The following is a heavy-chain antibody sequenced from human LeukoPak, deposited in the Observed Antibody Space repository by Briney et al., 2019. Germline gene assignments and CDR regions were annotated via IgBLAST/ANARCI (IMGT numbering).Heavy chain of an antibody. CDR3: ARGMLFQYYFDY. CDR1: GFTFSSYA. J-gene: IGHJ4*02. CDR2: ISYDGSNK. V-gene: IGHV3-30*04. D-gene: IGHD2-8*01. Sequence: PGRSLRLSCAASGFTFSSYAMHWVRQAPGKGLEWVAVISYDGSNKYYADSVKGRFTISRDNSKNTLYLQMNSLRAEDTAVYYCARGMLFQYYFDYWGQGTLVTVSS.